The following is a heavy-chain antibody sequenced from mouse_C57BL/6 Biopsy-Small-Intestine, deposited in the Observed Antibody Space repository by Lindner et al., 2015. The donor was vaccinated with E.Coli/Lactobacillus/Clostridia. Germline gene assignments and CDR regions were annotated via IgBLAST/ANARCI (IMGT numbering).Heavy chain of an antibody. CDR1: GFNIKDDY. D-gene: IGHD2-1*01. CDR3: TTYPIYYGNYGY. V-gene: IGHV14-4*01. J-gene: IGHJ2*01. Sequence: VQLQESGAELVRPGASVKLSCTASGFNIKDDYMHWVKQRPEQGLEWIGWIDPENGDTEYASKFQGKATITADTPSNTAYLQLSSLTSEDIAVYYCTTYPIYYGNYGYWGQGTTLTVSS. CDR2: IDPENGDT.